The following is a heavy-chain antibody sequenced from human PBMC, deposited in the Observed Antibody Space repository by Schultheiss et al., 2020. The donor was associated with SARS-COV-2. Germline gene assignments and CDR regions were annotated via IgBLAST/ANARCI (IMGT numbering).Heavy chain of an antibody. V-gene: IGHV3-11*04. J-gene: IGHJ4*02. D-gene: IGHD3-3*01. Sequence: GGSLRLSCAASGFTFSDYYMSWIRQAPGKGLEWVSYISSSSSTIYYADSVKGRFTISRDNAKNSLYLQMNSLRAEDTAVYYCARALSGTIFGVVRPFDYWGQGTLVTVSS. CDR3: ARALSGTIFGVVRPFDY. CDR1: GFTFSDYY. CDR2: ISSSSSTI.